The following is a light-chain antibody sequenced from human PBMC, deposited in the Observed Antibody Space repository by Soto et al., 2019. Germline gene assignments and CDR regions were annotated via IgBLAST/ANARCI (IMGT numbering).Light chain of an antibody. J-gene: IGKJ5*01. CDR1: QSLLHITGETF. CDR2: EVS. CDR3: MQSTQLPPT. V-gene: IGKV2D-29*02. Sequence: DVVITQNPLSLSVAPGQPASISCKSSQSLLHITGETFLFWYLQKPGQSPQLLIYEVSTRVSGVPDRFSGSGSGTDFTLEISRVETDDVGIYYCMQSTQLPPTFGQGTRLEVK.